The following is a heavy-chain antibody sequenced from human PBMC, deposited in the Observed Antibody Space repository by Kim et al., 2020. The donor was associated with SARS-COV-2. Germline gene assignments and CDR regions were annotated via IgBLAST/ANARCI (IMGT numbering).Heavy chain of an antibody. J-gene: IGHJ4*02. V-gene: IGHV1-18*01. CDR3: ARVAGFGSGSPVDY. D-gene: IGHD3-10*01. Sequence: ASVKVSCKTSGYTFSSYSMTWVRQAPGQGLEWMGRISNYNGNTIYVRRLQGRVTMTTDTSTSTADMELGSLASEDTAVYYCARVAGFGSGSPVDYWGQGTLVTVSS. CDR2: ISNYNGNT. CDR1: GYTFSSYS.